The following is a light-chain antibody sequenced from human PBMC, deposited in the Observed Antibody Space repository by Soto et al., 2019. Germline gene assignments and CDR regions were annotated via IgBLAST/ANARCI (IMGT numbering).Light chain of an antibody. J-gene: IGKJ5*01. CDR1: QSVSNY. V-gene: IGKV3-11*01. CDR3: QQRSNWPPIT. CDR2: DAS. Sequence: EIVLTQSPDTLSLTPGDTATLSCRASQSVSNYLAWYQQKPGQAPRLLIYDASNRATGIPARFSGSGSGTDFTLTISSLEPEDFAVYYCQQRSNWPPITFGQGTLLEI.